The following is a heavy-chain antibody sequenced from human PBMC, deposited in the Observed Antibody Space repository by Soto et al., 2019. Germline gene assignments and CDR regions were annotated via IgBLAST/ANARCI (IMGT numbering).Heavy chain of an antibody. V-gene: IGHV3-30-3*01. CDR1: GFTFSSYA. CDR2: ISYDGSDK. D-gene: IGHD3-22*01. CDR3: ARDYYKYYDSSGYYRSPAY. Sequence: GGSLRLSCAASGFTFSSYAMHWVRQAPGKGLEWVALISYDGSDKDYADSVKGRFTISRDNSGNTLFLQMNSLRAEDTAVYYCARDYYKYYDSSGYYRSPAYWGQGPLVTVSP. J-gene: IGHJ4*02.